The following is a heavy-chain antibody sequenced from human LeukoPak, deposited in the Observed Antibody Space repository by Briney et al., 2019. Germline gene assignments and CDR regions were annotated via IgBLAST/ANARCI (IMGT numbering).Heavy chain of an antibody. J-gene: IGHJ4*02. D-gene: IGHD3/OR15-3a*01. CDR3: ARGRVDVDY. CDR1: GGFTSGYY. V-gene: IGHV4-59*01. Sequence: PSETLSLTCTVSGGFTSGYYWSWIRQPPGKGLEWIGYIYYTGDTNYNPSLKSRVTISADSSKNQFSLKLSSVTAADTAVYYCARGRVDVDYWGQGTLVTVSS. CDR2: IYYTGDT.